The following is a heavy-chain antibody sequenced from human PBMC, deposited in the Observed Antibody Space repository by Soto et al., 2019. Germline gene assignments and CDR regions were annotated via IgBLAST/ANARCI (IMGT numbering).Heavy chain of an antibody. CDR1: GYTFTSYD. CDR2: MNPNSGNT. D-gene: IGHD3-10*01. Sequence: GASVKVSCKASGYTFTSYDINWVRQATGQGLEWMGWMNPNSGNTGYAQKFQGRVTMTRNTSISTAYMELSSLRSEDTAVYYCARGRTNYYGSGSYYGDDYYYYTDVWGKGTTVTVSS. V-gene: IGHV1-8*01. CDR3: ARGRTNYYGSGSYYGDDYYYYTDV. J-gene: IGHJ6*03.